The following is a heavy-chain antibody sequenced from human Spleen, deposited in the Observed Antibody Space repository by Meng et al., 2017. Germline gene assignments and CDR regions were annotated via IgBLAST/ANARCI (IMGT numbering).Heavy chain of an antibody. D-gene: IGHD5-12*01. Sequence: GGSLRLSCAASGFSFGDYAMQWVRQAPGKGLEWVGRIKSKTDGGTTDYAAPVKGRFTISRDDSKNTLYLQMNSLKTEDTAVYYCSGHIDYWGQGTLVTVSS. CDR2: IKSKTDGGTT. CDR1: GFSFGDYA. J-gene: IGHJ4*02. V-gene: IGHV3-15*01. CDR3: SGHIDY.